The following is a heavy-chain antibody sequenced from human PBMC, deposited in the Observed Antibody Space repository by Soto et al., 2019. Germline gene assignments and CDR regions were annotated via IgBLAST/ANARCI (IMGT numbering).Heavy chain of an antibody. CDR1: GFSLSTAGVG. V-gene: IGHV2-5*02. Sequence: SGPTLVNPTRPLTLTCTFSGFSLSTAGVGVGWIRQPPGKALEWLALIYWDDDKRYSPSLKSRLTITKDTSKNQVVRTMTNMDPVDTATYYSAHMRGSMDVWGKGITVTVSS. J-gene: IGHJ6*03. D-gene: IGHD2-15*01. CDR3: AHMRGSMDV. CDR2: IYWDDDK.